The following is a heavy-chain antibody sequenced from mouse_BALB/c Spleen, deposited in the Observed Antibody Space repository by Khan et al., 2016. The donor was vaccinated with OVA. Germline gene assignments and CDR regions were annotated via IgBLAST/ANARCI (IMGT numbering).Heavy chain of an antibody. J-gene: IGHJ1*01. V-gene: IGHV1-7*01. CDR2: INPSTGYT. CDR3: VPAYYGNYYRYFDV. CDR1: GYTFTSYW. Sequence: QVQLQQSGAELAKPGASVKMSCKASGYTFTSYWMHWVKQRPGQGLEWIGYINPSTGYTEYNQKFKDKATLTADKSSSTAYMQLSSLTSEDSAVYVWVPAYYGNYYRYFDVWGAGTTVTVSS. D-gene: IGHD2-10*01.